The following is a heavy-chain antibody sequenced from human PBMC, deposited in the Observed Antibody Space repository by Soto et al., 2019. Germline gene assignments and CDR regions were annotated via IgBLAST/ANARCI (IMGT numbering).Heavy chain of an antibody. CDR3: ASDSGITGTPAYYYYGMDV. Sequence: GASVKVSCKASGGTFSSYAISWVRQAPGQGLEWMGGIIPIFGTANYAQKFQVRVTITADESTSTAYMELSSLRSEDTAVYYCASDSGITGTPAYYYYGMDVWGQGTTVTVSS. CDR2: IIPIFGTA. J-gene: IGHJ6*01. D-gene: IGHD1-20*01. V-gene: IGHV1-69*13. CDR1: GGTFSSYA.